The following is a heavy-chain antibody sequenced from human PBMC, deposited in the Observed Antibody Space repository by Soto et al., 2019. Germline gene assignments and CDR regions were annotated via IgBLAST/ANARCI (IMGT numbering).Heavy chain of an antibody. D-gene: IGHD5-18*01. J-gene: IGHJ6*02. Sequence: GGSLRLSCAASGFTFSSYAMHWVRQAPGKGLEWVAVISYDGSNKYYADSVKGRFTISRDNSKNTLYLQMNSLRAEDTAVYYCARDLVPQAFDSVDVWGQRTKVPVSS. CDR1: GFTFSSYA. CDR2: ISYDGSNK. CDR3: ARDLVPQAFDSVDV. V-gene: IGHV3-30-3*01.